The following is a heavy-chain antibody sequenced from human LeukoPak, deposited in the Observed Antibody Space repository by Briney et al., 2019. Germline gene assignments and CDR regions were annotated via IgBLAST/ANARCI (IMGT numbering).Heavy chain of an antibody. D-gene: IGHD5-24*01. CDR2: IYYSGST. J-gene: IGHJ4*02. CDR3: ARMRWLQLGYFDY. V-gene: IGHV4-59*12. CDR1: GASISSDY. Sequence: SETLSLTCTVSGASISSDYWNWIRQPPGKGLEWIGTIYYSGSTYYNPSLKSRVTLSVDTSENQFSLSPSSVTAADTAVYYCARMRWLQLGYFDYWGQGTLVTVSS.